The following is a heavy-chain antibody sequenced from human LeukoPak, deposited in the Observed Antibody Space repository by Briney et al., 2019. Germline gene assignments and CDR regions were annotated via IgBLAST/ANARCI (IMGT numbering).Heavy chain of an antibody. V-gene: IGHV3-53*01. CDR1: GFTVSSNY. CDR2: IYSGGST. CDR3: ARDPGAFPYFFDS. D-gene: IGHD4/OR15-4a*01. Sequence: GGSLRLSCAASGFTVSSNYMSWVRQAPGKGLEWVSVIYSGGSTYYADSVKGRFTISRDNSKNTLYLQMSSLRVEDTAVYFCARDPGAFPYFFDSWGQGTLVTVSS. J-gene: IGHJ4*02.